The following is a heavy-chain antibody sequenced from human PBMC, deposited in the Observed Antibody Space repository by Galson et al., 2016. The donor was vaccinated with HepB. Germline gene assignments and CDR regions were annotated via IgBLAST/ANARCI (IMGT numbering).Heavy chain of an antibody. D-gene: IGHD3-10*01. CDR1: GYTFSSYG. Sequence: SVKVSCMASGYTFSSYGINWVRQAPGQGLEWMGWISTYNGKTNYGQNFQGRITMTTDTSTSTAYVELRTLRSDDTAVYYCARDISVRAAGLDYWGQGTLVTVSS. CDR3: ARDISVRAAGLDY. J-gene: IGHJ4*02. V-gene: IGHV1-18*01. CDR2: ISTYNGKT.